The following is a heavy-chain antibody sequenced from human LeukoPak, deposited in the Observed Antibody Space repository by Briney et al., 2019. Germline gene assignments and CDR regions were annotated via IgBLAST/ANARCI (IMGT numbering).Heavy chain of an antibody. CDR3: ARVGYYDSSGYLDAFDI. Sequence: GRSLRLSCAASGFTFSSYAMHWVRQAPGKGLEWVAVISYDGSNKYHADSVKGRFSISRDNSKNTLYLQMNSLRAEDTAVYYCARVGYYDSSGYLDAFDIWGQGTMVTVSS. CDR1: GFTFSSYA. D-gene: IGHD3-22*01. J-gene: IGHJ3*02. CDR2: ISYDGSNK. V-gene: IGHV3-30-3*01.